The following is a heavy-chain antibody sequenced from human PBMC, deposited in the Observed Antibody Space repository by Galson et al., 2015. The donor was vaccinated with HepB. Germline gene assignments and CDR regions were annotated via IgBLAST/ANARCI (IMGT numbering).Heavy chain of an antibody. CDR1: GFTFGDYA. D-gene: IGHD5-24*01. V-gene: IGHV3-49*03. CDR3: SREEMAPIGCYFDY. Sequence: SLRLSCAGSGFTFGDYAVSWFRQAPGKGLEWVAFIRSKAYGGTTEYAASVKGRFFISRDDSKSVAYLQMNSLMTEDTAVYYCSREEMAPIGCYFDYWGQGNLVIVSS. CDR2: IRSKAYGGTT. J-gene: IGHJ4*02.